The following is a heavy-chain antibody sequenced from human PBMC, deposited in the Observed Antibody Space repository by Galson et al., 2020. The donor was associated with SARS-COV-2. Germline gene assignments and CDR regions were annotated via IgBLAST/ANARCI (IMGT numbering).Heavy chain of an antibody. CDR1: GYSFASYW. Sequence: GESLKISCQGSGYSFASYWIGWVRQMPGKGLEWMGSIYPGDSDARYRPSFQGHVTILVDKSINTAYLHWNSLKASDTAMFYCARLRPGNSDAFDIWGQGTMVTVSS. CDR2: IYPGDSDA. V-gene: IGHV5-51*01. D-gene: IGHD1-7*01. J-gene: IGHJ3*02. CDR3: ARLRPGNSDAFDI.